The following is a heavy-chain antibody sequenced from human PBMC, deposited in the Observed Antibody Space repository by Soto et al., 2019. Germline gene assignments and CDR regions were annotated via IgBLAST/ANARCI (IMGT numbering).Heavy chain of an antibody. CDR2: IIPTFGTP. CDR1: GGTFSSHG. V-gene: IGHV1-69*06. J-gene: IGHJ4*02. Sequence: QVQLVQSGTVVQRRGSSVKVSCQASGGTFSSHGMAWVRQAPGQGLEWMGGIIPTFGTPTYAPKFQGRVTITADKSTNTAYMELSSLRSEDTGVYYCASERSVQYVDFWGQGTVITVSS. CDR3: ASERSVQYVDF. D-gene: IGHD1-26*01.